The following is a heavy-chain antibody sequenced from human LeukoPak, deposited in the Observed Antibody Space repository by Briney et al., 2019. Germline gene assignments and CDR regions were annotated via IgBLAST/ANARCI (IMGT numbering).Heavy chain of an antibody. J-gene: IGHJ3*02. CDR1: GYIFTGYY. V-gene: IGHV1-2*02. D-gene: IGHD2-15*01. CDR2: INPNSGNT. Sequence: ASVKVSCKTSGYIFTGYYMHWVRQAPGQGLGWMGWINPNSGNTNYAQKFQGRVTMTRDTSISTAYMELSSLRSDDTAVYYCARDTGGYCSGDSCLNAFDIWGQGTLVTVSS. CDR3: ARDTGGYCSGDSCLNAFDI.